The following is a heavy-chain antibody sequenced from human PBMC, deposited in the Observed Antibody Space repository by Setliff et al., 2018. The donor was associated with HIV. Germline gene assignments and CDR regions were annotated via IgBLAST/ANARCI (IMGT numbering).Heavy chain of an antibody. Sequence: GETLKISCKGSGYSFSSYWIGWVRQMPGKGLEWMGIIYPGDSDTRYSPSFQGQVTISADRSISTAYLQCSSLKASDTAMYYCARLGGICSGGSCTALAYTMDVWGQGTTVTVSS. CDR2: IYPGDSDT. CDR1: GYSFSSYW. V-gene: IGHV5-51*01. J-gene: IGHJ6*02. CDR3: ARLGGICSGGSCTALAYTMDV. D-gene: IGHD2-15*01.